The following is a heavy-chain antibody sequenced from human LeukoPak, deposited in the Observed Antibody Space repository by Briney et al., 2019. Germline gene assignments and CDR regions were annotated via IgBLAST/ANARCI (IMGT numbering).Heavy chain of an antibody. D-gene: IGHD6-19*01. CDR3: AKFRRSGWYDCLDY. V-gene: IGHV3-7*03. CDR1: GFTFTTYW. J-gene: IGHJ4*02. Sequence: PGGSLRLSCAASGFTFTTYWMGWVRQAPGKGLEWVANIKQDGSEQYYVDSVKGRFTISRDNAKNSLSLQMNSLRAEDTAVYYCAKFRRSGWYDCLDYWGQGTLVTVSS. CDR2: IKQDGSEQ.